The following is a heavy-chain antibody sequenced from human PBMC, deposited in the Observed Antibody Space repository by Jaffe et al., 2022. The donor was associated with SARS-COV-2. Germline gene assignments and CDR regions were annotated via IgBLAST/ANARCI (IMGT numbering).Heavy chain of an antibody. CDR2: ISGPGGST. D-gene: IGHD1-1*01. CDR1: GFTFSSYV. Sequence: EVQLLESGGGLVQPGGSLRLSCAASGFTFSSYVMSWVRQTPGKGLEWVSTISGPGGSTSYADSVKGRFTVSRDNSKSTLYLQMNTLRADDTAVYYCAKLLLKLPYNWGQGTLVTVSS. J-gene: IGHJ4*02. CDR3: AKLLLKLPYN. V-gene: IGHV3-23*01.